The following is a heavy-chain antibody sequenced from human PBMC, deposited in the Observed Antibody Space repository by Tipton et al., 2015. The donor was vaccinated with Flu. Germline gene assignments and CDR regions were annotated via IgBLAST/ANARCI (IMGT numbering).Heavy chain of an antibody. CDR2: IYHSGST. V-gene: IGHV4-38-2*01. J-gene: IGHJ4*02. D-gene: IGHD1-26*01. CDR3: ARQLSVGATSGFDY. Sequence: TLSLTCAVSGYSISSGYYWGWIRQPPGKGLEWIGSIYHSGSTYYNPSLKSRVTISVDTSKNQFPLKLSSVTAADTAVYYCARQLSVGATSGFDYWGQGTLVIVSS. CDR1: GYSISSGYY.